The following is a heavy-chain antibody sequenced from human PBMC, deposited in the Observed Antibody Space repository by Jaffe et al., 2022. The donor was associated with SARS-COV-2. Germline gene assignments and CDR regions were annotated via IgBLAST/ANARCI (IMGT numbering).Heavy chain of an antibody. CDR3: ARRDYSDPSTYSPLFYY. Sequence: EVQLLESGGGLVQPGGSLRLSCAASGFTFSNYAMFWVRQAPGEGLEWVSGIPGTSAYTYYADSVKGRFTISRDNSKNTLYLHMNSLRAEDTAVYFCARRDYSDPSTYSPLFYYWGQGTLVTVSS. J-gene: IGHJ4*02. CDR1: GFTFSNYA. D-gene: IGHD3-22*01. V-gene: IGHV3-23*01. CDR2: IPGTSAYT.